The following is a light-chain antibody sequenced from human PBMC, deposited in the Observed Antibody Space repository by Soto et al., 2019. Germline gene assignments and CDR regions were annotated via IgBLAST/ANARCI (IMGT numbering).Light chain of an antibody. CDR3: SSYTSSSTLSYV. V-gene: IGLV2-14*01. CDR2: EVS. J-gene: IGLJ1*01. Sequence: QSVLTQPASVSGSPGQSITISCTGTSSDVGGYNYVSWYQQHPGKAPKLMIYEVSNRPPGVSNRFSGSKSGNTASLTISGLQAEDEADYYCSSYTSSSTLSYVFGTGTKLTVL. CDR1: SSDVGGYNY.